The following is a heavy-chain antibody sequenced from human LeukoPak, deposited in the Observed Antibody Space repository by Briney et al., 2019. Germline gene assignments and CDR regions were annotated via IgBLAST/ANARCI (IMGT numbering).Heavy chain of an antibody. V-gene: IGHV1-8*03. J-gene: IGHJ6*02. Sequence: ASVKVSCKASGYTFTSYDINWVRQATGQGLEWMGWMNPNSGNTGYAQKFQGRVTITRNTSISTAYMELSSLRSEDTAVYYCARGGEELLLYGMDVWGQGTTVTVSS. D-gene: IGHD2-21*01. CDR1: GYTFTSYD. CDR2: MNPNSGNT. CDR3: ARGGEELLLYGMDV.